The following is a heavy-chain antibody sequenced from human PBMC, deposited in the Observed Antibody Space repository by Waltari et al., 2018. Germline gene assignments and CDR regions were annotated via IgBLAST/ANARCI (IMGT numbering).Heavy chain of an antibody. CDR1: GYSFTSYW. J-gene: IGHJ3*02. D-gene: IGHD6-13*01. CDR2: IGPGDSDT. CDR3: AKGDYSSSWRHDAFDI. V-gene: IGHV5-51*03. Sequence: EVQLVQSGAEVKKPGESLKISCKGSGYSFTSYWIGWVRQMPGKGLEWMGIIGPGDSDTRNSPSFQGQVTISADKSISTAYLQWSSLKASDTAMYYCAKGDYSSSWRHDAFDIWGQGTMVTVSS.